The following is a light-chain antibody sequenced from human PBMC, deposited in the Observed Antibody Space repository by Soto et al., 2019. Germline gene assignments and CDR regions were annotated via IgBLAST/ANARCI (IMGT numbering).Light chain of an antibody. CDR3: AAWDDILNGYV. V-gene: IGLV1-44*01. J-gene: IGLJ1*01. CDR2: SNY. CDR1: SSNIESNT. Sequence: QSVLTQPPSASGTPGQRVTISCSGSSSNIESNTVTWYQQLPGTAPKLVIYSNYDRPSGVPDRFSGSTSGTSASLVIRGLQSEHEADSYCAAWDDILNGYVLGGGTKVTV.